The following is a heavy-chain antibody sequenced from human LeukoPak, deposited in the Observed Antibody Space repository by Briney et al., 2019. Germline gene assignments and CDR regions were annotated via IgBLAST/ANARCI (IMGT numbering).Heavy chain of an antibody. V-gene: IGHV3-7*01. J-gene: IGHJ4*02. CDR1: GFPFSTYW. CDR3: ARDDNWGFDY. D-gene: IGHD7-27*01. Sequence: QSGGSLRLSCAASGFPFSTYWMSWVRQAPGKGLEWVANINEDGGEKYYADSVKGRFTISRDNARNSLYVQMNNLRAEDTAVYYCARDDNWGFDYWGQGALVTVSS. CDR2: INEDGGEK.